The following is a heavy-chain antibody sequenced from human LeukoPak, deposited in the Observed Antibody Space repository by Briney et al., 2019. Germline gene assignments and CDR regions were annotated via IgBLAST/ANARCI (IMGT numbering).Heavy chain of an antibody. V-gene: IGHV3-20*01. CDR1: GFTFDDYG. CDR2: INWNGGST. CDR3: ARDLYYGSGTHNWFDP. D-gene: IGHD3-10*01. J-gene: IGHJ5*02. Sequence: PGGSLRLSCAASGFTFDDYGMSWVRQAPGKGLEWVSGINWNGGSTGYAASVKGRFTISRDNAKNSLYLQMNSLRAEDTALYHCARDLYYGSGTHNWFDPWGQGTLVTVSS.